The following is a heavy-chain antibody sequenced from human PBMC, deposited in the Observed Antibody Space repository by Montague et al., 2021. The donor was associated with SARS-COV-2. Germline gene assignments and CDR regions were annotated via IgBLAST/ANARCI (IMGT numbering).Heavy chain of an antibody. V-gene: IGHV4-39*07. CDR1: GGSIRSSSYY. CDR3: ARSDLSVIVLVVYATRGGYFDL. D-gene: IGHD2-8*02. CDR2: IYYSGST. Sequence: SETLSLTCTVSGGSIRSSSYYWGWIRQPPGKGLECIGSIYYSGSTYYNPSLKSRVTISVDTSKNQFSLKLSSETAADTAVYYCARSDLSVIVLVVYATRGGYFDLWGRGTLVTVSS. J-gene: IGHJ2*01.